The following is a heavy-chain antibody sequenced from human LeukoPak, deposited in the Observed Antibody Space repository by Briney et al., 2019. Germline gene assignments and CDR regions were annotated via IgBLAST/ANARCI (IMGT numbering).Heavy chain of an antibody. Sequence: PVKVSCKASVGTFSSYAISWVRQAPGQGLEWMGGIIPIFGTANYAQKFQGRVTITADESTSTAYMELSSLRSEDTAVYYCARTVSYYDFWSGYDNWFDPWGQGTLVTVSS. CDR2: IIPIFGTA. J-gene: IGHJ5*02. CDR3: ARTVSYYDFWSGYDNWFDP. D-gene: IGHD3-3*01. CDR1: VGTFSSYA. V-gene: IGHV1-69*13.